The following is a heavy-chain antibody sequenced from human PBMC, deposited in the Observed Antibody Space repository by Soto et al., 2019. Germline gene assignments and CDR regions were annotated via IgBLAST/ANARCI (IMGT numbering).Heavy chain of an antibody. V-gene: IGHV1-69*02. D-gene: IGHD6-13*01. Sequence: QVQLVQSGAEVKKPGSSVKVSCKASGGTFSSYTISWVRQAPGQGLEWMGRIIPILGIANYAQKFQGRVTXAXXKSTSTAYMELSSLRSEDTAVYYCARSIAAAGTYYWGQGTLVTVSS. CDR1: GGTFSSYT. J-gene: IGHJ4*02. CDR2: IIPILGIA. CDR3: ARSIAAAGTYY.